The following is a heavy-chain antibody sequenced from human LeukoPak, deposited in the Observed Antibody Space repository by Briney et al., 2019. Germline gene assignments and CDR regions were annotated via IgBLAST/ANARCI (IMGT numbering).Heavy chain of an antibody. V-gene: IGHV3-23*01. CDR2: ISGSGGST. CDR1: GFTFDDYG. CDR3: AKDLSGGYSYVSDWFDP. Sequence: GGSLRLSCAASGFTFDDYGMSWVRQAPGKGLEWVSAISGSGGSTYYADSVKGRFTISRDNSKNTLYLQMNSLRAEDTAVYYCAKDLSGGYSYVSDWFDPWGQGTLVTVSS. J-gene: IGHJ5*02. D-gene: IGHD5-18*01.